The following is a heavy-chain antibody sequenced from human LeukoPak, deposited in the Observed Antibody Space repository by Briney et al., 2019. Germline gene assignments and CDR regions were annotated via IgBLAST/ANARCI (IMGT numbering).Heavy chain of an antibody. Sequence: GGSLRLSCAASGLTFSSYAMHWDRQAPGKGLEWVAVISYDGSNKYYADSVKGRFTISRDNSKNTLYLQMNSLRAEDTAVYYCARDSGSTYYYDSSGSRDAFDIWGQGTMVTVSS. D-gene: IGHD3-22*01. CDR1: GLTFSSYA. V-gene: IGHV3-30*04. J-gene: IGHJ3*02. CDR2: ISYDGSNK. CDR3: ARDSGSTYYYDSSGSRDAFDI.